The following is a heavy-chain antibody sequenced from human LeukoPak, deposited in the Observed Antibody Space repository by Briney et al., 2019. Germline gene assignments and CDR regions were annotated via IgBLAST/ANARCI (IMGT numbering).Heavy chain of an antibody. J-gene: IGHJ3*02. CDR3: ARLTTDYVWGSYRSGDDAFDI. CDR1: GGSISSYY. D-gene: IGHD3-16*02. CDR2: IYTSGST. Sequence: PSETLSLTCTVSGGSISSYYWSWIRQPAGKGLEWIGRIYTSGSTNYNPSLKSRVTMSVDTSKNQFSLKLSSVTAADTAVYYCARLTTDYVWGSYRSGDDAFDIWGQGTMVTVSS. V-gene: IGHV4-4*07.